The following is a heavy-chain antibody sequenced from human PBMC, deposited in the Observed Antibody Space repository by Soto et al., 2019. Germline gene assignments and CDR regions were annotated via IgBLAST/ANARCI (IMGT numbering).Heavy chain of an antibody. CDR3: ARSIVVVTALDY. CDR2: INAGNGNT. CDR1: GYTFTSYA. D-gene: IGHD2-21*02. Sequence: QVQLVQSGAEDKKPGASVKVSCKASGYTFTSYAMHWVRQAPGQRLEWMGWINAGNGNTKYSQKFQGRVTITRDTSASTAYMELSSLRSEDTAMYYCARSIVVVTALDYWGQGTLVTVSS. J-gene: IGHJ4*02. V-gene: IGHV1-3*05.